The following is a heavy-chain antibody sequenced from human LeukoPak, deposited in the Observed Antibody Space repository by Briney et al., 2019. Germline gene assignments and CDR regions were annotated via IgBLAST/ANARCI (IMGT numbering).Heavy chain of an antibody. CDR3: AGVDNSGYLWDY. CDR2: ITSSSNYI. CDR1: GFTFSDFG. J-gene: IGHJ4*02. V-gene: IGHV3-21*06. D-gene: IGHD3-22*01. Sequence: GGSLRLSCAASGFTFSDFGMNWVHQAPGNGLEWVSSITSSSNYIDYADSVKGRFTISRDNAKNSLHLQMSSLRVEDTAIYYCAGVDNSGYLWDYWGQGTLVTVSS.